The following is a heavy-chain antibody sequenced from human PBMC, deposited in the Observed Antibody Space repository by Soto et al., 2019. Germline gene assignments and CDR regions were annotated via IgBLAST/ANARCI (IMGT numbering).Heavy chain of an antibody. J-gene: IGHJ6*02. CDR2: IWYDGSNK. D-gene: IGHD3-10*01. CDR1: GFTFSSYG. CDR3: AREERGPRYYYYGMDV. Sequence: GGSLRLSCAASGFTFSSYGMHWVRQAPGKGLEWVAVIWYDGSNKYYADSVKGRFTISRDNSKNTLYLQMNSLRAEDTAVYYCAREERGPRYYYYGMDVWGQGTTVTVSS. V-gene: IGHV3-33*01.